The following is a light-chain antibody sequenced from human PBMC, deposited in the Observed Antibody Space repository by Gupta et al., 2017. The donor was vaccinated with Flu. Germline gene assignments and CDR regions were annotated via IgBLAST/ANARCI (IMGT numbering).Light chain of an antibody. Sequence: QSVLTQPPSVSGAPGQRVSISCPATSSSIGAGYDVHWYQQFPGTPPKLLIYANNNRPSGVPDRFSASKSGTSASLAIAGLQAEDEALYYCQSFDISLTAWVFGGGTRLTVL. V-gene: IGLV1-40*01. CDR1: SSSIGAGYD. CDR3: QSFDISLTAWV. CDR2: ANN. J-gene: IGLJ3*02.